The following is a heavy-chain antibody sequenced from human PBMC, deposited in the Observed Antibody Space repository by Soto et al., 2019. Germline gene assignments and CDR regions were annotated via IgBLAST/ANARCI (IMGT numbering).Heavy chain of an antibody. CDR2: INHSGST. CDR3: ARDSGYYSLDP. CDR1: GGSFSGYY. J-gene: IGHJ5*02. Sequence: PSETLSLTCAVYGGSFSGYYWSWIRQPPGKGLEWIGEINHSGSTNYNPSLKSRVTISVDTSKNQFSLKLSSVTAADTAVYYCARDSGYYSLDPWGQGTLVTVSS. D-gene: IGHD2-15*01. V-gene: IGHV4-34*01.